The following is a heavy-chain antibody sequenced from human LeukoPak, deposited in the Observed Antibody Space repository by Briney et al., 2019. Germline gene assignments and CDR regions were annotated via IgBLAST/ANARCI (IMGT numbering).Heavy chain of an antibody. J-gene: IGHJ3*02. V-gene: IGHV3-21*01. CDR2: ISSSSSYI. CDR1: GFTFSSYS. Sequence: GGSLRLSCAASGFTFSSYSMNWVRQAPGKGLEWVSSISSSSSYIYYADSVKGRFTISRDNAKNSLYLQMNSLRAEDTAVYYCARESAATNAFDIWGQGTMVTVSS. D-gene: IGHD1-26*01. CDR3: ARESAATNAFDI.